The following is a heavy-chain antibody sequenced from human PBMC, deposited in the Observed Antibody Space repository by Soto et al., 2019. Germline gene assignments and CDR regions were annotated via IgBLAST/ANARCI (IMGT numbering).Heavy chain of an antibody. CDR1: GGSISSYY. CDR2: IYYSGST. Sequence: PSETLSLTCTVSGGSISSYYWSWIRQPPGKGLEWIGYIYYSGSTNYNPSLKSRVTISVDTSKNQFSLKLSSVTAADTAVYYCERDQRRGYYHSSGYRAFDIWGQGTMVTVSS. J-gene: IGHJ3*02. CDR3: ERDQRRGYYHSSGYRAFDI. V-gene: IGHV4-59*01. D-gene: IGHD3-22*01.